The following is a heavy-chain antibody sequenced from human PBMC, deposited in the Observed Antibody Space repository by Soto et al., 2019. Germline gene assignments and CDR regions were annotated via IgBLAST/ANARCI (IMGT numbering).Heavy chain of an antibody. D-gene: IGHD6-6*01. J-gene: IGHJ4*02. CDR2: ISQSGNT. V-gene: IGHV4-34*01. CDR3: ARAPKVSGSSQTRPDF. CDR1: SGSFSGYY. Sequence: LSLTCSIYSGSFSGYYWSWLRQPPGKGLEWIGEISQSGNTNYSPSLKSRVSISIDTSKKQFSLNLASVSAADTAVYYCARAPKVSGSSQTRPDFWGQGTLVTVSS.